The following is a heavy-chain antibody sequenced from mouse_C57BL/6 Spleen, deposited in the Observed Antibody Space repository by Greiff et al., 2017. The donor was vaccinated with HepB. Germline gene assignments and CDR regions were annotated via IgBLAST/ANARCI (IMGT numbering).Heavy chain of an antibody. Sequence: VHVKQSGPELVKPGASVKMSCKASGYTFTDYNMHWVKQSHGKSLEWIGYINPNNGGTSYNQKFKGKATLTVNKSSSTAYMELRSLTSEDSAVYYCARGRGSQYFDYWGQGTTLTVSS. V-gene: IGHV1-22*01. J-gene: IGHJ2*01. CDR2: INPNNGGT. CDR3: ARGRGSQYFDY. CDR1: GYTFTDYN. D-gene: IGHD1-1*01.